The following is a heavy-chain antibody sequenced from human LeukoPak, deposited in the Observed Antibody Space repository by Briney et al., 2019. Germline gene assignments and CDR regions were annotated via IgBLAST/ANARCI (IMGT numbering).Heavy chain of an antibody. CDR2: ISSSSSYI. Sequence: PGGSLRLSCAASGFTFSSYAMHWVRQAPGKGLEWVSSISSSSSYIYYADSVKGRFTISRDNAKNSLYLQMNSLRAEDTAVYYCARTRAGYSYGTRGFDYWGQGTLVTVSS. D-gene: IGHD5-18*01. CDR1: GFTFSSYA. V-gene: IGHV3-21*01. CDR3: ARTRAGYSYGTRGFDY. J-gene: IGHJ4*02.